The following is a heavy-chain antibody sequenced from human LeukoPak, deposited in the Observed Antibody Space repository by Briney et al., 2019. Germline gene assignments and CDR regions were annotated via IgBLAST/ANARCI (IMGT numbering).Heavy chain of an antibody. CDR2: IYPGDSDT. J-gene: IGHJ6*03. Sequence: GESLKISCKGSGYSFTSYWIGWVRQMPGKGLEWMGIIYPGDSDTRYSPSFQGQVTISADKSISTAYLQWSSLKASDTAMYYCARRAVTTGIYYYYMDVWGKGTTVTVSS. CDR1: GYSFTSYW. D-gene: IGHD4-17*01. V-gene: IGHV5-51*01. CDR3: ARRAVTTGIYYYYMDV.